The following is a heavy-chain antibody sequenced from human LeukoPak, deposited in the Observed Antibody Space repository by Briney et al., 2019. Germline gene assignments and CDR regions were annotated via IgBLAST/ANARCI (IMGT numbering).Heavy chain of an antibody. J-gene: IGHJ3*02. CDR1: GFTVSSNY. CDR3: AREGSGSHDAFDI. V-gene: IGHV3-66*02. Sequence: GGSLRLSCAASGFTVSSNYMSWVRQAPGKGLEWVSVIYSGGSTYYADSVKGRFTISRDNSKNTLYFQMNSLRAEDTAVYYCAREGSGSHDAFDIWGQGTMVTVSS. CDR2: IYSGGST. D-gene: IGHD3-10*01.